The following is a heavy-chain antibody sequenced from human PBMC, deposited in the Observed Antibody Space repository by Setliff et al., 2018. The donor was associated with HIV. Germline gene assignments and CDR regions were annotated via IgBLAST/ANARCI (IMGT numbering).Heavy chain of an antibody. Sequence: KPSETLSLTCTVSGGSIGSGYYYWSWIRQPAGKGLEWIGHIYTSGSTNYNPSLKSRVTISVDTSKNQFSLKLSSVTAADTAVYYCVRGKRGYSYGYCFDYWGQGALVTVSS. J-gene: IGHJ4*02. V-gene: IGHV4-61*09. CDR3: VRGKRGYSYGYCFDY. CDR2: IYTSGST. CDR1: GGSIGSGYYY. D-gene: IGHD5-18*01.